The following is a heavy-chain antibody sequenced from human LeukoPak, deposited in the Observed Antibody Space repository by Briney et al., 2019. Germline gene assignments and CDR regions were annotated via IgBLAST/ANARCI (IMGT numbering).Heavy chain of an antibody. D-gene: IGHD6-19*01. Sequence: SETLSLTCTVSGGPISSYYWSWIRQPPGKGLEWIGYIYYSGSTNYNPSLKSRVTISVDTSKNQFSLKLSSVTAADTAVYYCARRLGSSGWYFDYWGQGTLVTVSS. J-gene: IGHJ4*02. CDR3: ARRLGSSGWYFDY. CDR1: GGPISSYY. V-gene: IGHV4-59*08. CDR2: IYYSGST.